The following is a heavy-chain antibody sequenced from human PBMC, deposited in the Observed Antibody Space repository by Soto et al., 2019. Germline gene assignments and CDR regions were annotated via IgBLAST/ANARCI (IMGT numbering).Heavy chain of an antibody. CDR1: GFTFSSYT. V-gene: IGHV3-64D*06. J-gene: IGHJ4*02. CDR3: VKDGINYYDSSGYWAY. D-gene: IGHD3-22*01. CDR2: ISSNGLNT. Sequence: PVGSLRLSCSASGFTFSSYTLHWVRQAPGKGLEYVSAISSNGLNTYYADSVKGRFTISRDNSKNTLYLQMSSLRTEDTAVYYCVKDGINYYDSSGYWAYCGQGTQVTVSS.